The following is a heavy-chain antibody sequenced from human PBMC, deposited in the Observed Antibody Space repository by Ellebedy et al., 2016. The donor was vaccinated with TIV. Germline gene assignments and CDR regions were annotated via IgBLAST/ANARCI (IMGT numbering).Heavy chain of an antibody. D-gene: IGHD1-26*01. Sequence: PGGSLRLSCAASGFTFSRYWMGWLRQAPGKGLEYVAHIKFDEIESYHADSVKGRFVISRDNARKSLYLQMNNVRVDDTAVYYCARDTVQVPSGDVFDLWGQGTTVTVSS. CDR1: GFTFSRYW. V-gene: IGHV3-7*04. CDR3: ARDTVQVPSGDVFDL. J-gene: IGHJ3*01. CDR2: IKFDEIES.